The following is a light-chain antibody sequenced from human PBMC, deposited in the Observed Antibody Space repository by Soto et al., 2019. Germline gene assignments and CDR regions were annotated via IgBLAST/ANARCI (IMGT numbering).Light chain of an antibody. J-gene: IGKJ1*01. V-gene: IGKV1-39*01. CDR3: QQSYRTPRT. CDR1: QIIGSY. CDR2: AAS. Sequence: DIQMTQSPLSLSASVGDRVSITCRAGQIIGSYLNWFQQKPGKAPKLLIYAASSLQSGVPSRFSGSGSGTDFTLTITSLQPEDFATYYCQQSYRTPRTFGQGTKVEIK.